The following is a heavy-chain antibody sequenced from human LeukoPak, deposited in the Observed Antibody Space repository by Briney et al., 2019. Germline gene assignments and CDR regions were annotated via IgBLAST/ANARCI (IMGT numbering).Heavy chain of an antibody. V-gene: IGHV4-39*07. CDR3: ARGRPGGSGSYYYYYYMDV. CDR2: IYYSGST. D-gene: IGHD3-10*01. CDR1: GGSISSSSYY. J-gene: IGHJ6*03. Sequence: SETLSLTCTVSGGSISSSSYYWGWIRQPPGTGLEWIGSIYYSGSTNYNPSLKSRVTISVDTSKNQFSLKLSSVTAADTAVYYCARGRPGGSGSYYYYYYMDVWGKGTTVTVSS.